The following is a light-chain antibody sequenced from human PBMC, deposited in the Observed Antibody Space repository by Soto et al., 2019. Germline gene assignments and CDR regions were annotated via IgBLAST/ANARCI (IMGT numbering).Light chain of an antibody. Sequence: SVLPQPPSASGTPGQRVTISCSGSSSNIGSNTVNWYQQLPGTAPKLLIYSNNQRPSGVPDRFSGSKSGTSASLAISGLQSEDEADYYCAAWDDSLNGHYVFGTGTKVTVL. CDR1: SSNIGSNT. CDR3: AAWDDSLNGHYV. CDR2: SNN. J-gene: IGLJ1*01. V-gene: IGLV1-44*01.